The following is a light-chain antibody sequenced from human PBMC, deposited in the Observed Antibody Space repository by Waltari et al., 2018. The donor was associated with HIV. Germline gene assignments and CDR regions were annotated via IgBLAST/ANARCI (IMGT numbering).Light chain of an antibody. CDR1: SGHSSYA. J-gene: IGLJ1*01. CDR2: LNSDGSH. Sequence: QLVLTQSPSASVSLGASLKLTCPLSSGHSSYALAWHHQQPEKGPRYLMKLNSDGSHTKGDGIPDRFSGSSSGAERDLTISSLQAEDEADYSCQTWGSGIQVFGSGTKVTVL. CDR3: QTWGSGIQV. V-gene: IGLV4-69*01.